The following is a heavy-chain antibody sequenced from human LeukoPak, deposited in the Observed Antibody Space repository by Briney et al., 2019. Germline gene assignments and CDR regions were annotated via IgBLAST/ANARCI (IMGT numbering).Heavy chain of an antibody. Sequence: GASVKVSCKASGGTFNNYAISWVRQAPGQGLEWMGRIIPMLDKPDYAQKFQGRVAITADKSTSIAYMELNSLRSEDTAVYYCARASYYGSGSRSLCLDAWGQGTMLTVSS. D-gene: IGHD3-10*01. V-gene: IGHV1-69*04. CDR2: IIPMLDKP. CDR3: ARASYYGSGSRSLCLDA. CDR1: GGTFNNYA. J-gene: IGHJ3*01.